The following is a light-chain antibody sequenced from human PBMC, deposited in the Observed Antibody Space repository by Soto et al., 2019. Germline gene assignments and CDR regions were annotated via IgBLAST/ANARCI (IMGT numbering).Light chain of an antibody. CDR2: DVT. CDR1: SSDVGGYNH. Sequence: QSVLTQPASVSGSPGQSITISCTGTSSDVGGYNHVSWYQHYPGKAPKLIIYDVTNRPSGGSNRFSGSKSGNTASLTISGLQAEDEADYFCSSYTRSTIYVFGTGTKVPS. CDR3: SSYTRSTIYV. J-gene: IGLJ1*01. V-gene: IGLV2-14*03.